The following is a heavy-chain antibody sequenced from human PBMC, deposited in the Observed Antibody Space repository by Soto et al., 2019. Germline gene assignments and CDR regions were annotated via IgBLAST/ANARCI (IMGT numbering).Heavy chain of an antibody. Sequence: QVQLVQSGAEVKKPGSSVKVSCKASGGTFSSYTISWVRQAPGQGLEWMGRIIPILGIANYAQKFQGRVTITADKSTSTAYMELSSLRSEDTAVSYCARDRDGSLDDYWGQGTLVTVSS. V-gene: IGHV1-69*08. J-gene: IGHJ4*02. CDR2: IIPILGIA. CDR3: ARDRDGSLDDY. CDR1: GGTFSSYT. D-gene: IGHD2-15*01.